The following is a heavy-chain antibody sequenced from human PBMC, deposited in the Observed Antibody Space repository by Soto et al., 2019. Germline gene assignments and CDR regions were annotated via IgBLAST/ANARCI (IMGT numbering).Heavy chain of an antibody. Sequence: PSETLSLTCAVSGYSISSGYYWAWIRQPPGKGLEWIGSIYHTGSTYYNPSLKSRVTMSVDTSKNRFSLKLSSVTAADTAMYYCAICKESDYEQVNWGQGALVTVSS. CDR1: GYSISSGYY. V-gene: IGHV4-38-2*01. J-gene: IGHJ4*02. D-gene: IGHD1-26*01. CDR3: AICKESDYEQVN. CDR2: IYHTGST.